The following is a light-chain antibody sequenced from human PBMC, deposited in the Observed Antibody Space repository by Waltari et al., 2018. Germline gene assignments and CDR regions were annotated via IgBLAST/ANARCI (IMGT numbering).Light chain of an antibody. CDR1: QSISDW. CDR2: KAS. J-gene: IGKJ2*01. Sequence: DIQMTRFPATLSASVGDRVTITCRASQSISDWLAWFQQKPGKAPKLLIYKASTLHTGVPSRFSGSGSGSEFTLTINSLQADDFATYFCQQYDAYPYTFGQGTKLEI. CDR3: QQYDAYPYT. V-gene: IGKV1-5*03.